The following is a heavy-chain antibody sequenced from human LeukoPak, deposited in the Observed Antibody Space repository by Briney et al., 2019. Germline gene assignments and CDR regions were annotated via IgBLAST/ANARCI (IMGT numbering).Heavy chain of an antibody. J-gene: IGHJ4*02. D-gene: IGHD2/OR15-2a*01. V-gene: IGHV3-33*06. CDR1: GFTFSSYG. CDR2: IWYDGSNK. Sequence: GRSLRLSCAASGFTFSSYGMHWLRQAPGKGLEWVAVIWYDGSNKYYADSVKGRFTISRDNSKNTLYLQMNSLRAEDTAVYYCAKDLFSSSPPRYYFDYWGQGTLVTVSS. CDR3: AKDLFSSSPPRYYFDY.